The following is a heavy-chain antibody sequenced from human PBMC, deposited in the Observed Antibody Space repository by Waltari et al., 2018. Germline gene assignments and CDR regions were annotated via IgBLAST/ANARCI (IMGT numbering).Heavy chain of an antibody. CDR2: VVPGLSIA. CDR1: GSTFSSYT. V-gene: IGHV1-69*02. Sequence: QVQLVQSGAEVKKPGSSVKVSCKAYGSTFSSYTNSWVRQAPGKGLEWMGRVVPGLSIANCAQKCQGRVTSTADKSTSTAYMELSSLRSENTAVDYCARDHGIAVAGTFDPWGQGTLVTVSS. D-gene: IGHD6-19*01. CDR3: ARDHGIAVAGTFDP. J-gene: IGHJ5*02.